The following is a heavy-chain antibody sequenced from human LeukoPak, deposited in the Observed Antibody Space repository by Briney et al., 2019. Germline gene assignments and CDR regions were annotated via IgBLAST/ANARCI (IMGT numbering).Heavy chain of an antibody. Sequence: SETLSLTCTVSGGSISSGGYYWSWIRQHPGKGLEWIGYIYYSGSTYYNPSLKSRVTISVDTSKNQFSLKLSSVTAADMAVYYCARDRGIAAAGRKGGIDYWGQGTLVTVSS. CDR3: ARDRGIAAAGRKGGIDY. V-gene: IGHV4-31*03. CDR2: IYYSGST. J-gene: IGHJ4*02. D-gene: IGHD6-13*01. CDR1: GGSISSGGYY.